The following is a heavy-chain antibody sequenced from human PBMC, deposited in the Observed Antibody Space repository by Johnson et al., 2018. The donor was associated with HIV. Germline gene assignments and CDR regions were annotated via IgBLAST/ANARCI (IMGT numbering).Heavy chain of an antibody. D-gene: IGHD5-18*01. CDR3: AGGSWYSYGPQDAFDI. Sequence: MLLVESGGGVVQPEKSLRLSCAASGFTFSTYGMHWVRQAPGRGLEYVSAISSNGGSTYYANSVKGRFTISRDNSKNTLYLQMGSRRAEDMAVYYCAGGSWYSYGPQDAFDIWGQGTMVTVSS. J-gene: IGHJ3*02. CDR1: GFTFSTYG. CDR2: ISSNGGST. V-gene: IGHV3-64*01.